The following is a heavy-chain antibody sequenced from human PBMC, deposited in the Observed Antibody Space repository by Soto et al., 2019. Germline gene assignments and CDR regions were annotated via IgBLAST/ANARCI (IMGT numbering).Heavy chain of an antibody. J-gene: IGHJ4*02. V-gene: IGHV3-21*01. D-gene: IGHD5-18*01. CDR2: ISSSSSYI. CDR1: GFTFIRYS. Sequence: GESLKISCAASGFTFIRYSMNWVRQAPGKGLEWVSSISSSSSYIYYAASVKGRFTISRDNAKNSLYLQMNSLRAEDTAVYYCASVDTAMVFDYWGQGTLVTVSS. CDR3: ASVDTAMVFDY.